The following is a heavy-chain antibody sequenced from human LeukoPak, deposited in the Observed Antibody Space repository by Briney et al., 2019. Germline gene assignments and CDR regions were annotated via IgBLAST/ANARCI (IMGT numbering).Heavy chain of an antibody. D-gene: IGHD5-24*01. Sequence: SGRSLRLSCAASGFTFSSYAISWVRQAPGQGLEWMGRIIPILGIANYAQKFQGRVTITADKSTSTAYMELSSLRSEDTAVYYCARLPGRDGYNFIGYWGQGTLVTVSS. CDR3: ARLPGRDGYNFIGY. CDR1: GFTFSSYA. J-gene: IGHJ4*02. CDR2: IIPILGIA. V-gene: IGHV1-69*04.